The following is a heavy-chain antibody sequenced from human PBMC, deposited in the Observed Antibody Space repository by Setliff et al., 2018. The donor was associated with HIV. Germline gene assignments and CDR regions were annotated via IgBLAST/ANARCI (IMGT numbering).Heavy chain of an antibody. CDR1: GYRFSNHF. CDR3: ARGKQMSRRSDAFDI. J-gene: IGHJ3*02. D-gene: IGHD6-6*01. CDR2: IDPTDGST. V-gene: IGHV1-46*01. Sequence: GASVKVSCKSSGYRFSNHFIHWVRQAPGQGLEWMEVIDPTDGSTSFTQKFQGRVTVTRDTSTSTVYMESSGLKSEDTAMYYCARGKQMSRRSDAFDIWGQGTKVTVSS.